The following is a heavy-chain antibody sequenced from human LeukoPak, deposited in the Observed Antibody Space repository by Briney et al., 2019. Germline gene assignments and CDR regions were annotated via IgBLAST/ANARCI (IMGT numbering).Heavy chain of an antibody. Sequence: SETLSLTCAVSGGSISSSNWWSWVRQPPGKGLEWIGEIYHSGSTNYNPSLKSRVTISVDKSKNQFSLKLSSVTAADTAVYYCARESVYYYDSSGYQSGWGQGTLVTVSS. CDR2: IYHSGST. CDR3: ARESVYYYDSSGYQSG. CDR1: GGSISSSNW. J-gene: IGHJ4*02. D-gene: IGHD3-22*01. V-gene: IGHV4-4*02.